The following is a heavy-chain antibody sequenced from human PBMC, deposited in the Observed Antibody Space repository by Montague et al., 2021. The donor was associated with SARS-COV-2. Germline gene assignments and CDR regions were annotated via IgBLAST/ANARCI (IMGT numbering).Heavy chain of an antibody. Sequence: SETLSLTCAVHGTSFSGYYWNWIRQPPGKGLEWIGEINHGGSTTYSPSLKSRLTISADTSTNQFSLKLTSVAAADTAVYYCARLRDGVVPSPVLGVGAYYSYCYLDVWGRGTTVTVSS. J-gene: IGHJ6*03. CDR1: GTSFSGYY. CDR3: ARLRDGVVPSPVLGVGAYYSYCYLDV. D-gene: IGHD2-8*02. V-gene: IGHV4-34*01. CDR2: INHGGST.